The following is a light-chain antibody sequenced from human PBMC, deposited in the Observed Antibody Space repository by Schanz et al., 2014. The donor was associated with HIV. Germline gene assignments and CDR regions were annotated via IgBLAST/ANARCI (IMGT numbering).Light chain of an antibody. CDR2: LSS. CDR3: QHYNSYPYT. V-gene: IGKV1-5*03. CDR1: QYISTW. Sequence: IQMTQSPSTLSASVGDRVTLTCRASQYISTWLAWYQQSPGKAPKLLIYLSSSLESGVPSRFSGSGSGTEFTLTITNLQPEDFATYYCQHYNSYPYTFGQGTKLEIK. J-gene: IGKJ2*01.